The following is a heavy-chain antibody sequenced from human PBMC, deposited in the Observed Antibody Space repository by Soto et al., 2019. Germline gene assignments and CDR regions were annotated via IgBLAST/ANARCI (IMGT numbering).Heavy chain of an antibody. Sequence: PSETLSLTCTVSGGSISSYYWSWIRQPPGKGLEWIGYIYYSGSTNYNPSLKSRVTISVDTSKNQFSLKLSSATAADTAVYYCERDNGELLVDYWGQGTLVTVSS. V-gene: IGHV4-59*01. J-gene: IGHJ4*02. CDR2: IYYSGST. D-gene: IGHD1-26*01. CDR1: GGSISSYY. CDR3: ERDNGELLVDY.